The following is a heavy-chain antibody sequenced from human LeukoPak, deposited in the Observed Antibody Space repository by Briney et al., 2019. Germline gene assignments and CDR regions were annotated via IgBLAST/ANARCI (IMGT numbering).Heavy chain of an antibody. V-gene: IGHV4-30-4*01. CDR1: GGSISSGDYY. D-gene: IGHD3-3*01. CDR2: IYYSGST. CDR3: ARDSYDFWSGYRLDY. Sequence: SETLSLTCTVSGGSISSGDYYWSWIRQPPGKGLEWIGYIYYSGSTYYNPSLKSRVTISVDTSKNQFSLKLSSVTAADTAVYYCARDSYDFWSGYRLDYWDQGTLVTVSS. J-gene: IGHJ4*02.